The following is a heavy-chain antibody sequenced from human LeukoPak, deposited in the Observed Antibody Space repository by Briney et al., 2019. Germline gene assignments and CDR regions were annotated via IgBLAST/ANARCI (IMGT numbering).Heavy chain of an antibody. V-gene: IGHV1-2*02. J-gene: IGHJ5*02. CDR2: INPNSGGT. CDR1: GYTFTGYY. Sequence: GASVTVSCKASGYTFTGYYMHWVRQAPGQGLEWMGWINPNSGGTNYAQKFQGRVTMTRDTSISTAYMELSRLRSDDTAVYYCARTTGAITMVRGVIITRGNWFDPWGQGTLVTVSS. CDR3: ARTTGAITMVRGVIITRGNWFDP. D-gene: IGHD3-10*01.